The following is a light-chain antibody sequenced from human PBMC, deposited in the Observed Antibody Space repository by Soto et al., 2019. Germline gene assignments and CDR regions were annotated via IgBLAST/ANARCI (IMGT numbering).Light chain of an antibody. Sequence: QPVLTQSPSASASLGASVKLTCTLSSGHSSYAIAWHQQQPEKGPRYLMKLDSDGSHTKGDAIPDRFSGSSSGAERYLTIYSLQYEDEAEYYCQTWGTGIHVVFGGGTKLTVL. CDR2: LDSDGSH. J-gene: IGLJ2*01. CDR3: QTWGTGIHVV. V-gene: IGLV4-69*01. CDR1: SGHSSYA.